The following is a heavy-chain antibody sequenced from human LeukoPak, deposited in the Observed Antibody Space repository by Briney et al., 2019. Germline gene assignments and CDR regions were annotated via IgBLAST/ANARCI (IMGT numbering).Heavy chain of an antibody. CDR2: MNPNSGNT. D-gene: IGHD2-2*01. V-gene: IGHV1-8*01. Sequence: GASVKVSCKASGYIFTRYDINWVRPATGRGLKWMGWMNPNSGNTGYAPKFQGRVTMTRNTSISTAYMELSSLRSEDTAVYYCARGKDRELLSSEWHFDYWGKGNLVAVSS. J-gene: IGHJ4*02. CDR3: ARGKDRELLSSEWHFDY. CDR1: GYIFTRYD.